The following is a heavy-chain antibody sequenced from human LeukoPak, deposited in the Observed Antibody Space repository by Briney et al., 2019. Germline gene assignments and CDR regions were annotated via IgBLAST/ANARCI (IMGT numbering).Heavy chain of an antibody. CDR1: GFTFSSYG. CDR3: ARDGLDIVATIPYYFDY. J-gene: IGHJ4*02. V-gene: IGHV3-23*01. D-gene: IGHD5-12*01. Sequence: GGSLRLSCAASGFTFSSYGMSWVRQAPGKGLEWVSAISGSGGSTYYADSVKGRFTISRDNSKDTLYLQMNSLRAEDTAVYYCARDGLDIVATIPYYFDYWGQGTLVTVSS. CDR2: ISGSGGST.